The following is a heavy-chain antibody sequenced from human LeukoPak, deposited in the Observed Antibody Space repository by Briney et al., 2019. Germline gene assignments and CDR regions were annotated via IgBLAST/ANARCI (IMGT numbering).Heavy chain of an antibody. Sequence: ETLSLTCTVSGGSIRSSYYYWGWVRQPPGKGLEWIGSIYDSGSTYYNPSLKSRVTISVDTSKNQFSLKLSSVTAADTAVYYCARVDDYGDYRLIDYWGQGTLVTVSS. CDR2: IYDSGST. V-gene: IGHV4-39*07. CDR3: ARVDDYGDYRLIDY. D-gene: IGHD4-17*01. J-gene: IGHJ4*02. CDR1: GGSIRSSYYY.